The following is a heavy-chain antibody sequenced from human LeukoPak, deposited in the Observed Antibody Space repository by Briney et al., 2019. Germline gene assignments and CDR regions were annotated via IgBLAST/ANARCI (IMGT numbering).Heavy chain of an antibody. CDR1: GGTISSGDYY. CDR2: FYYSGST. CDR3: ARVYTYGHHMDH. Sequence: PSQTLSLTCTVSGGTISSGDYYWSWIRQPPGKGLEWIGYFYYSGSTYYNPSLKSRVSISVDTSKNQFSLKLSSVTAADTAVYYCARVYTYGHHMDHWGQGTLVTVSS. J-gene: IGHJ4*02. V-gene: IGHV4-30-4*01. D-gene: IGHD5-18*01.